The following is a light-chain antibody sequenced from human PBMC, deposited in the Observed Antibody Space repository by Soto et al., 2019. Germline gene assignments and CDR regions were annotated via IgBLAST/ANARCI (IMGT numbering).Light chain of an antibody. CDR2: DVT. V-gene: IGLV2-14*01. CDR3: ASYTRISTVV. J-gene: IGLJ3*02. CDR1: SSDVGAYDF. Sequence: QSVLTQPASVSGSPGQSITISCTGTSSDVGAYDFVSWYQQYPGKAPKNIIYDVTTRPSGVSTRFSGSKTVNTASLTISGLQAEDDADYYCASYTRISTVVFGGGTKVTVL.